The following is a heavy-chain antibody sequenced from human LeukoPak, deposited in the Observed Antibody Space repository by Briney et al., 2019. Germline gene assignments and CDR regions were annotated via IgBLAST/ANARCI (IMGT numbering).Heavy chain of an antibody. V-gene: IGHV3-48*03. CDR1: GFTFSSYE. Sequence: GGSLRLSCAASGFTFSSYEMSWIRQAPGKGLWWVSYISSSGSTIYYADSVKGRFTISRDNAKNSLYLQMNSLRAEDTAVYYCARDYDFWKGPVYDYWGQGTLVTVSS. J-gene: IGHJ4*02. D-gene: IGHD3-3*01. CDR3: ARDYDFWKGPVYDY. CDR2: ISSSGSTI.